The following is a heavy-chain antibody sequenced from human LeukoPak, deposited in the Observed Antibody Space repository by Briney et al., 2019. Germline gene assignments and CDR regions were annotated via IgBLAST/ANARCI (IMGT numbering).Heavy chain of an antibody. CDR3: ARGRLRPQNWFDP. J-gene: IGHJ5*02. CDR1: XXTFTXYG. Sequence: KAXXXTFTXYGIXCVRQAPGXGLXWMGWISAYNGNTNYAQKLQGRVTMTTDTSTSTAYMELRSLRSDDTAVYYCARGRLRPQNWFDPWGQGTLVTVSS. CDR2: ISAYNGNT. V-gene: IGHV1-18*04. D-gene: IGHD4-17*01.